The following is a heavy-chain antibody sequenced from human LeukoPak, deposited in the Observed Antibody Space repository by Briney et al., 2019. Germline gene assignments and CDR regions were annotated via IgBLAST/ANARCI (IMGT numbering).Heavy chain of an antibody. D-gene: IGHD1-26*01. CDR2: ISSSSSYI. CDR1: GFTFSSYS. CDR3: AKLSGSYYFDY. J-gene: IGHJ4*02. V-gene: IGHV3-21*04. Sequence: NPGGSLRLSCAASGFTFSSYSMNWVRQAPGKGLEWVSSISSSSSYIYSADSVKGRFTISRDNAKNSLYLQMNSLRAEDTAVYYCAKLSGSYYFDYWGQGTLVTVSS.